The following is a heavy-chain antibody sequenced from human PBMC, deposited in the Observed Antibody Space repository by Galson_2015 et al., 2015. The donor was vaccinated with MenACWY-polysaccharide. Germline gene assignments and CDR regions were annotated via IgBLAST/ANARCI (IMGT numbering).Heavy chain of an antibody. J-gene: IGHJ4*02. CDR1: GFSFSSYS. CDR3: ASRGVVTPYSLDY. CDR2: ITPTGDPK. D-gene: IGHD2-15*01. Sequence: SLRLSCAASGFSFSSYSMTWVRQAPGKGLEWLSYITPTGDPKMYADSVKGRFTISRDNAKNSLYLQMNNPRAEDTAVYYCASRGVVTPYSLDYWGQGTLVSVSS. V-gene: IGHV3-48*01.